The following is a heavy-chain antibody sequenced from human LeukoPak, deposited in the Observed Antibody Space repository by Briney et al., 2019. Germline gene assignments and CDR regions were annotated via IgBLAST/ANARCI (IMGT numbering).Heavy chain of an antibody. CDR1: GFTFSTYG. V-gene: IGHV3-30*02. J-gene: IGHJ4*02. CDR2: IQAGGDEK. Sequence: PGGSLRLSCAASGFTFSTYGMHWARQAPGKGLEWMTFIQAGGDEKYYAESVKGRFTVSRDNSKNTLYLQMNSLRAEDTAVYYSARDNPGYGGDDFDYWGQGALVTVSS. CDR3: ARDNPGYGGDDFDY. D-gene: IGHD4-23*01.